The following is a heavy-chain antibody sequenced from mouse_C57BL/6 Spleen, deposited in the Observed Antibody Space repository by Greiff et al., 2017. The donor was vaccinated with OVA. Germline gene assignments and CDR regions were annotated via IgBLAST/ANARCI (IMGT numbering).Heavy chain of an antibody. Sequence: QVQLQQPGAELVKPGASVKMSCKASGYTFTSYWITWVKQRPGQGLEWIGDIYPGSGSTNYNEKFKSKDTLTVDTSSSTAYMQLSSLTSEDSAVYYCAREDDYDVWFAYWGQGTLVTVSA. J-gene: IGHJ3*01. CDR3: AREDDYDVWFAY. CDR1: GYTFTSYW. V-gene: IGHV1-55*01. D-gene: IGHD2-4*01. CDR2: IYPGSGST.